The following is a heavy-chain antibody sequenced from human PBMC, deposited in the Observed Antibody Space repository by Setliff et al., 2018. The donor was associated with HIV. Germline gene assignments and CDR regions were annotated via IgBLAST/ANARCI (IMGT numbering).Heavy chain of an antibody. Sequence: PGGSLRLSCAASGFTFSSYAMSWVRQAPGKGLEWVSGIGGAYDGNTYHADSVKGRFTIFRENSKDIVYLQMSNLRAEDTALYYCAKVMITTTWAFDFWGQGTPVTVSS. CDR2: IGGAYDGNT. D-gene: IGHD1-26*01. CDR3: AKVMITTTWAFDF. CDR1: GFTFSSYA. V-gene: IGHV3-23*01. J-gene: IGHJ4*02.